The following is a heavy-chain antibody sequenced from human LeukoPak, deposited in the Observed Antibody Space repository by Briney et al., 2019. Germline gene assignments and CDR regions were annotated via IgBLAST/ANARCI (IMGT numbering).Heavy chain of an antibody. D-gene: IGHD4/OR15-4a*01. CDR3: ARGDYDFDY. Sequence: SQTLSLTCAISGDSVSSNSAVWNWIRQSPSRGLEWLGRTYYRSRFHNDYTVSVKSRITINPDTSKNQFSLQLNSVTPEDTAVYYCARGDYDFDYWGQGTPATVS. J-gene: IGHJ4*02. CDR1: GDSVSSNSAV. V-gene: IGHV6-1*01. CDR2: TYYRSRFHN.